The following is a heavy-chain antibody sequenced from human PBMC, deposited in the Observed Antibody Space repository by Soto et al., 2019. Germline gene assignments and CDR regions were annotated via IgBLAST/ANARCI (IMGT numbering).Heavy chain of an antibody. J-gene: IGHJ3*02. V-gene: IGHV3-64*01. Sequence: EVQLVESGGGLVQPGGSLRLSCAASGFTFSSYAMHWVRQAPGQGLEYVSAISSTGGSTHYANSVKGRFTISRDNSKNTLYLQMGSLRAEDMAVYYCATDGLRQYAFDIWGQGTMVTVSS. D-gene: IGHD4-17*01. CDR2: ISSTGGST. CDR1: GFTFSSYA. CDR3: ATDGLRQYAFDI.